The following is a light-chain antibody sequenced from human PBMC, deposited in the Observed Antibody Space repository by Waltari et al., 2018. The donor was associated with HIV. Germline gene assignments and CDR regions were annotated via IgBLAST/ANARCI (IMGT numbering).Light chain of an antibody. CDR2: KAS. CDR1: KSISNW. CDR3: QQYSSNLYT. Sequence: DIQMIQYPSTRSASVGDRVTITCRASKSISNWLAWYQQKPGKAPKLLIYKASSLESGVPSRFSGSGSGTEFTLTISSLQPDDFATYYCQQYSSNLYTFGQGTKLEIK. J-gene: IGKJ2*01. V-gene: IGKV1-5*03.